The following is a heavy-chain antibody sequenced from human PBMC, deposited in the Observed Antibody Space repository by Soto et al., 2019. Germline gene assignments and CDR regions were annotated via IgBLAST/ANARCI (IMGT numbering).Heavy chain of an antibody. D-gene: IGHD3-16*02. Sequence: SETLSLTCTVSGGSISSSSYYWGWIRQPPGKGLEWIGSIYYSGSTYYNPSLKSRVTISVDTSKNQFSLKLSSVTAADTAVYYCAIQYYDYIWGSYLGDAFDIWGQGTMVTVSS. CDR1: GGSISSSSYY. J-gene: IGHJ3*02. CDR3: AIQYYDYIWGSYLGDAFDI. V-gene: IGHV4-39*01. CDR2: IYYSGST.